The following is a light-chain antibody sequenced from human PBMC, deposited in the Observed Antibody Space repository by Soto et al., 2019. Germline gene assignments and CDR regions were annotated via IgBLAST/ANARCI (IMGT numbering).Light chain of an antibody. CDR2: AGS. V-gene: IGKV1-27*01. J-gene: IGKJ1*01. Sequence: DIEITQSPSSLSASVGDRVTITCRASQGISNHLAWHQHSPGKAPKLLIYAGSTLQSGVPSRFSGSGSGTDFTLTISRLQPEDFATYYCQKYNSAPLGAFGQGTKVDIK. CDR3: QKYNSAPLGA. CDR1: QGISNH.